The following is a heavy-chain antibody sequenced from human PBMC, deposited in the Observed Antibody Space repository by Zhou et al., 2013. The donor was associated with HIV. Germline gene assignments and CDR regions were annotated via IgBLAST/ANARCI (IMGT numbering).Heavy chain of an antibody. J-gene: IGHJ6*01. Sequence: QVQLVQSGAEVKKPGSSVKVSCKTSGGSFSSYAMNWVRQAPGQGLEWMGRIISMFGTVNYTQKFQGRVTITADESTKTAYTELSSLRSEDTAIYYCARSAFYGDQDYHYSDVMDVWVKGPRSSSPQ. CDR3: ARSAFYGDQDYHYSDVMDV. V-gene: IGHV1-69*13. D-gene: IGHD4-17*01. CDR2: IISMFGTV. CDR1: GGSFSSYA.